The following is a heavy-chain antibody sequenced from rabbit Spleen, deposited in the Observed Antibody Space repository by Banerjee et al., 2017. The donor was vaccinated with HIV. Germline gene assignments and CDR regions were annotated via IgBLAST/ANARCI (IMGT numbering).Heavy chain of an antibody. CDR2: IYTGSSGET. CDR3: ARNYVNAFDP. V-gene: IGHV1S45*01. J-gene: IGHJ2*01. CDR1: GFSFSGGYD. D-gene: IGHD1-1*01. Sequence: QEQLEESGGGLVKPEGSLTLTCTASGFSFSGGYDMCWVRQAPGKGLEWIACIYTGSSGETYYASWVNGRLTISKTSTTVDLKMTSLTAADTATYFCARNYVNAFDPRGPGTLVTV.